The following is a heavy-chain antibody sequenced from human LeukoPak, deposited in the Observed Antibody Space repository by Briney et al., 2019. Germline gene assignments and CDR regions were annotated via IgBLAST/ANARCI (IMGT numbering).Heavy chain of an antibody. J-gene: IGHJ6*03. V-gene: IGHV3-21*01. CDR3: ARVRSDSHYDFWSGYYYMDV. CDR1: GFTFSSYS. D-gene: IGHD3-3*01. CDR2: ISSSSRYI. Sequence: GGSLRLSCAASGFTFSSYSMNWVRQAPGKGLEWVSSISSSSRYIYYADSVKGRFTISRYNAKNSLYLQMNSLRAEDPAVYYCARVRSDSHYDFWSGYYYMDVWGKGTTVTVSS.